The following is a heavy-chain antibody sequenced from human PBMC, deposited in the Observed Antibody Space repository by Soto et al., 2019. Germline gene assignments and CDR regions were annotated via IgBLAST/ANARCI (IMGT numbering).Heavy chain of an antibody. V-gene: IGHV3-23*01. D-gene: IGHD3-9*01. CDR2: ISGSGGST. J-gene: IGHJ4*02. CDR3: ARDGTSYYDILTGYYNHVYYFEY. CDR1: GFTFSSYA. Sequence: PGGSLRLSCAASGFTFSSYAMIWVRQAPGKGLEWVSAISGSGGSTYYADSVKGRFTISRDNAKNSLYLQMNSLRAEDTAVYYCARDGTSYYDILTGYYNHVYYFEYWGQGTLVTVSS.